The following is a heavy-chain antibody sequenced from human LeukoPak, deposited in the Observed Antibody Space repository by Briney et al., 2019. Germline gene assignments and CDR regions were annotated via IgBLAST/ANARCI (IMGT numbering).Heavy chain of an antibody. Sequence: PSETLSLTCTVSGDSISSGDYYWSWIRQPAGKGLEWIGRISSSGSTNYNPSLKSRVTISVDTSKNQFSLKLSSVTAADTAVYYCAREVAAAGIAVAGSYWYFDLWGRGTLVTVSS. CDR1: GDSISSGDYY. V-gene: IGHV4-61*02. CDR3: AREVAAAGIAVAGSYWYFDL. CDR2: ISSSGST. D-gene: IGHD6-19*01. J-gene: IGHJ2*01.